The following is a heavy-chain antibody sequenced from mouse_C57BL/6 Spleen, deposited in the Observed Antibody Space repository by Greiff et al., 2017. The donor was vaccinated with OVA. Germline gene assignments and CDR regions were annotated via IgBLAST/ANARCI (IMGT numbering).Heavy chain of an antibody. J-gene: IGHJ4*01. CDR1: GFTFTDYY. CDR2: IRNKANGYTT. Sequence: EVQLVESGGGLVQPGGSLSLSCAASGFTFTDYYMSWVRQPPGKALEWLGFIRNKANGYTTAYSASVKGRFTISRDNSQSILYLQMNALRAEDSATYYCARRAYYSNYSYYYAMDYWGQGTSVTVSS. V-gene: IGHV7-3*01. CDR3: ARRAYYSNYSYYYAMDY. D-gene: IGHD2-5*01.